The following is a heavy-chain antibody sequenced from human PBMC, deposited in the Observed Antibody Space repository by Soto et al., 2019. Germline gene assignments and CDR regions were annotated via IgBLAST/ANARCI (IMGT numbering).Heavy chain of an antibody. CDR2: ISIDNGNT. V-gene: IGHV1-18*01. Sequence: QVQLVQSGAEVKKPGASVTISCKASGYTFRSYSINWVRQAPGQGLEWMGWISIDNGNTNYAQKLQGRVTMTTDTSTSTAYMELRSLRSDDTAVYYCARDPSLLTNEYGNSFAYWGQGTLVTVSS. CDR1: GYTFRSYS. J-gene: IGHJ4*02. CDR3: ARDPSLLTNEYGNSFAY. D-gene: IGHD4-17*01.